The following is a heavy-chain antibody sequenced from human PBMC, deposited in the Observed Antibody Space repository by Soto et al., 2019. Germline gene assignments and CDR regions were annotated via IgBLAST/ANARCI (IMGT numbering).Heavy chain of an antibody. CDR1: GYSISSGYY. V-gene: IGHV4-38-2*01. CDR2: IHYTGYT. D-gene: IGHD1-1*01. J-gene: IGHJ4*02. CDR3: TRLPESLEFVDF. Sequence: SETLSLTCAVSGYSISSGYYWGCIRQPPGKGLEWVGSIHYTGYTYYNPSLKSRATMSVDTSNNQFSLRLGSVTAADTAVYYCTRLPESLEFVDFWGQGTLVTVSS.